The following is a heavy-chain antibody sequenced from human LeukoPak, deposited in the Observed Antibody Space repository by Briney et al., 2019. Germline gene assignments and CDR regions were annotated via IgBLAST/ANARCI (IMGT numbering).Heavy chain of an antibody. D-gene: IGHD2-2*01. CDR3: ARRDCSTIICPLDC. CDR2: IYPGDSDA. Sequence: GESLKISCKGSGYSFTSYWIGWVRQMPGKGLEWMGIIYPGDSDARYSPSFQGQVTMSADKSISTAYLQWSSLKASDTAMYYCARRDCSTIICPLDCWGQGTLVTVSS. CDR1: GYSFTSYW. J-gene: IGHJ4*02. V-gene: IGHV5-51*01.